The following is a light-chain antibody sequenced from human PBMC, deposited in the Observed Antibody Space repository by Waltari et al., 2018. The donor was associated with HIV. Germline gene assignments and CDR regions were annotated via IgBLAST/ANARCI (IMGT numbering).Light chain of an antibody. CDR2: AAS. J-gene: IGKJ4*01. CDR1: QGINNY. V-gene: IGKV1-9*01. CDR3: QQLNSYPRRLT. Sequence: DIQLTQSPSFLSESVGDRVTITCRASQGINNYLAWYQQKPGKAPRLLIYAASTLQSGVPSRFSGSGSGTEFSLTISSLQPEDFATYYCQQLNSYPRRLTFGGGTKVEVK.